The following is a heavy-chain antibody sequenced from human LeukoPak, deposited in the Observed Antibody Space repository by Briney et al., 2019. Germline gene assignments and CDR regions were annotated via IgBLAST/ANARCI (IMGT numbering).Heavy chain of an antibody. V-gene: IGHV4-4*07. CDR1: GGSISSYY. J-gene: IGHJ4*02. CDR2: IYTSGST. Sequence: NTSETLSLTCIVSGGSISSYYWSWIRQPAGKGLEWIGRIYTSGSTDYNPSLKSRVTMSVDMSTNQFSLKLSSVTAADTAVYYCARAGDSSGYEYYFDYWGQGTLVTVSS. CDR3: ARAGDSSGYEYYFDY. D-gene: IGHD3-22*01.